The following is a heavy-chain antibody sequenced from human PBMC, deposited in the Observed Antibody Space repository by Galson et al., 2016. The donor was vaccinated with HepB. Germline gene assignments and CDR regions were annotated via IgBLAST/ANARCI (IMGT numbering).Heavy chain of an antibody. Sequence: ETLSLTCAVSSGSISSSHWWSWVRQPPGQGLEWIGEIYHSGSTKYNPSLKSRVTISVDKSKNQFSLNLSPVTAADTAVYYCARAGVGGWYDRSGYYIAFGRWGQGTLVTVSS. CDR1: SGSISSSHW. CDR3: ARAGVGGWYDRSGYYIAFGR. D-gene: IGHD3-22*01. CDR2: IYHSGST. J-gene: IGHJ4*02. V-gene: IGHV4-4*02.